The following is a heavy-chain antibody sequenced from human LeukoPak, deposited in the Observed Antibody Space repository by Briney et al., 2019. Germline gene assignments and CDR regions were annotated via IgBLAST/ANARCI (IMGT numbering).Heavy chain of an antibody. V-gene: IGHV4-34*01. CDR1: GGSFSGYY. CDR3: ARARIQLWPPHYYYYYGMDV. J-gene: IGHJ6*02. Sequence: PSETLSLTCAVYGGSFSGYYWSWIRQPPGKGLEWIGEINHSGSTNYNPSLKSRVTISVDTSKNQFSLKLSSVTAADTAVYYCARARIQLWPPHYYYYYGMDVWGQGTTVTVSS. D-gene: IGHD5-18*01. CDR2: INHSGST.